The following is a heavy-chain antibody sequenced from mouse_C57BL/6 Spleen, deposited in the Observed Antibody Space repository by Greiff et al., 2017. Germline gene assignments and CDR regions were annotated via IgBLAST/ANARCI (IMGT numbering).Heavy chain of an antibody. V-gene: IGHV2-9-1*01. D-gene: IGHD1-1*01. Sequence: VMLVESGPGLVAPSQSLSITCTVSGFSLTSYAISWVRQPPGKGLEWLGVIWTGGGTNYNSALKSRLSISKDNSKSQVFLKMNSLQTDDTARYYCARRKSYYGSRGDYFDYWGQGTTLTVSS. CDR1: GFSLTSYA. CDR3: ARRKSYYGSRGDYFDY. CDR2: IWTGGGT. J-gene: IGHJ2*01.